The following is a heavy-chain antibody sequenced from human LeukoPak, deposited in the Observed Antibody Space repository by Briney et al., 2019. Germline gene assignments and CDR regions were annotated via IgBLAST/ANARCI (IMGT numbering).Heavy chain of an antibody. D-gene: IGHD3-9*01. J-gene: IGHJ6*03. V-gene: IGHV1-46*01. CDR2: INPSGGST. CDR3: ARETYYDILTGYHAYYYMDV. CDR1: GYTFTIYY. Sequence: AAVTVSFTASGYTFTIYYMHWVRQAPGQGLEWMGIINPSGGSTSYAQKFQGGVTMTRDMSTSTVYMELSSLRSEDTAVYYCARETYYDILTGYHAYYYMDVWGKGTTVTVSS.